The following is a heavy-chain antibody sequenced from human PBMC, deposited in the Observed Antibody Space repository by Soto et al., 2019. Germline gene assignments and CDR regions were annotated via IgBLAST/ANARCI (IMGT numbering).Heavy chain of an antibody. V-gene: IGHV3-33*01. D-gene: IGHD3-3*01. J-gene: IGHJ5*02. CDR1: GFTFSSYG. Sequence: QPGGSLRLSCAASGFTFSSYGMHWVRQAPGKGLEWVAVIWYDGSNKYYADSVKGRFTISRDNSKNTLYLQMNSLRAEDTAVYYCARDNMDFWSGYRPAYGFDPWGQGTLVTVSS. CDR2: IWYDGSNK. CDR3: ARDNMDFWSGYRPAYGFDP.